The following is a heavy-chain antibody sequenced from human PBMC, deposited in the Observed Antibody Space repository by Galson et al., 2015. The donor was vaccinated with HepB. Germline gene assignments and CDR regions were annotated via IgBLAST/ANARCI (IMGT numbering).Heavy chain of an antibody. V-gene: IGHV1-69*13. CDR3: ARGPRGYSGYDQGYYYMDV. Sequence: SVKVSCKASGGTFSSYAITWVRQAPGQGLEWMGGIIPFFGKANYAQKFQGRVTITADVSTTTAYMEVSSLRSEDTAVYYCARGPRGYSGYDQGYYYMDVWGKGTTVTVSS. CDR2: IIPFFGKA. D-gene: IGHD5-12*01. J-gene: IGHJ6*03. CDR1: GGTFSSYA.